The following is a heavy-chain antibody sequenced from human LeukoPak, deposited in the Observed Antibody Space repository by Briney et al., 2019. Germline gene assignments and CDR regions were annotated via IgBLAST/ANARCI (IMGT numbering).Heavy chain of an antibody. J-gene: IGHJ4*02. D-gene: IGHD6-13*01. CDR1: GYTFTGYY. Sequence: GASVKVSCKASGYTFTGYYMHWVRQAPGQGLEWMGWINPNSGGTNYAQKFQGRVTMTRDTSISTAYMELSRLRSDDTAVYYCASAPGGGSSWYYFDYWGQGTLVTVSS. CDR2: INPNSGGT. CDR3: ASAPGGGSSWYYFDY. V-gene: IGHV1-2*02.